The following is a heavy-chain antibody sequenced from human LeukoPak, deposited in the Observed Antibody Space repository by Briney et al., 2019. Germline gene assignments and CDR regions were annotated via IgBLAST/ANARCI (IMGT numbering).Heavy chain of an antibody. J-gene: IGHJ4*02. CDR1: GGSISSYY. CDR2: VYTSGSP. Sequence: SETLSLTCTVSGGSISSYYWSWIRQPAGKGLEWIGRVYTSGSPNYNPSLESRVTMSVDTSKNQFPLNLSSVTAADTAVYYCARGGYGASSGFDYWGQGTLVTVSS. V-gene: IGHV4-4*07. CDR3: ARGGYGASSGFDY. D-gene: IGHD4-23*01.